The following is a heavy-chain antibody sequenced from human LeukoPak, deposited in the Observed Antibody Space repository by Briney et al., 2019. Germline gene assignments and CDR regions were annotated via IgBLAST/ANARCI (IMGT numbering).Heavy chain of an antibody. CDR3: TRGYSSGWNFSPFDY. J-gene: IGHJ4*02. D-gene: IGHD6-19*01. Sequence: PGGSLRLSCAASGFTFSNYEMNWVRQAPGKGLEWVSYISNSGSPIYYTDSVKGRFTISRDNAKSSLYLQMNSLRAEDTAVYYCTRGYSSGWNFSPFDYWGQGTLVTVSS. CDR2: ISNSGSPI. V-gene: IGHV3-48*03. CDR1: GFTFSNYE.